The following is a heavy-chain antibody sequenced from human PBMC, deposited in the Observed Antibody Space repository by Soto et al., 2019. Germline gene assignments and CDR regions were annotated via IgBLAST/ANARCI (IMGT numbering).Heavy chain of an antibody. CDR1: GYTFTGYY. J-gene: IGHJ5*02. V-gene: IGHV1-2*02. D-gene: IGHD6-6*01. CDR3: ARGGVSSRNCFDP. Sequence: ASVKVSCKASGYTFTGYYIHWVRQGPGQGLEWMGWINPNSHDTSYAQKFQGRVTMTSDTSISAAYLELSRLRSDDTAVYYCARGGVSSRNCFDPWGQGTLVTVSS. CDR2: INPNSHDT.